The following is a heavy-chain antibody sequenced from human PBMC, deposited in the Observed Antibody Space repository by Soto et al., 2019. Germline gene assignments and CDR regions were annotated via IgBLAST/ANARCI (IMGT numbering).Heavy chain of an antibody. CDR3: ARDFVAGTNWFDP. CDR2: IYYSGST. CDR1: GGSISSYY. J-gene: IGHJ5*02. Sequence: SSETLSLTCTVSGGSISSYYWSWIRQPPGKGLEWIGYIYYSGSTNYNPSLKSRVTISVDTSKNQFSLKLSSVTAADTAVYYCARDFVAGTNWFDPWGQGTLVTVSS. D-gene: IGHD6-19*01. V-gene: IGHV4-59*01.